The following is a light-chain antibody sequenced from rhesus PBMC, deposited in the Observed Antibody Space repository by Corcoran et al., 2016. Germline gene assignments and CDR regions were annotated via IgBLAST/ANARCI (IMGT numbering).Light chain of an antibody. CDR3: MQALEFPWT. CDR2: EVS. CDR1: QSLLDSEDGNTY. Sequence: DIVMTQTPLSLPVTPGEPASISCRSSQSLLDSEDGNTYLDWYLQKQGQSPQLLIYEVSNRASGVPDRFSGSGSDAEFTMKISRVEAEDVGVYYCMQALEFPWTFGQGTKVEIK. J-gene: IGKJ1*01. V-gene: IGKV2-104*02.